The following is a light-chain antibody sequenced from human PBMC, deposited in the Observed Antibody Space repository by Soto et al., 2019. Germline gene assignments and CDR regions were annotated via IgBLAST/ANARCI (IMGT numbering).Light chain of an antibody. CDR3: CSYTTSSTLV. Sequence: QSVLTQPASVSGSPGQSIAISCAGTSSDIGTYNHVSWYQQHPGKAPQLIIHEDINRPSGLSSRFSGSKSGNTASLTISGLQAEDEADYFCCSYTTSSTLVCGTGTKVTVL. CDR1: SSDIGTYNH. CDR2: EDI. J-gene: IGLJ1*01. V-gene: IGLV2-14*01.